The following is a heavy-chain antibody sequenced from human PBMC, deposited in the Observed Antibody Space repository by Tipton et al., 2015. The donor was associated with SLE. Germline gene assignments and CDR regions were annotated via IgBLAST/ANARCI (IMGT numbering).Heavy chain of an antibody. V-gene: IGHV4-39*07. CDR3: ARGAISDFYYYGMDV. CDR2: IYYSGST. D-gene: IGHD5-12*01. Sequence: TLSLTCTVSGDSISSNSYYWGWIRQPPGKGLEWIGSIYYSGSTYYNPSLKSRVTLSVDKSKNQFSLKLNSVTAADTAVYYCARGAISDFYYYGMDVWGQGTTVTVSS. J-gene: IGHJ6*02. CDR1: GDSISSNSYY.